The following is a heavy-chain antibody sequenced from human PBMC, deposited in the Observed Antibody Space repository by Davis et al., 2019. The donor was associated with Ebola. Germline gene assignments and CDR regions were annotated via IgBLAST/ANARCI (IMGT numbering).Heavy chain of an antibody. CDR3: ARAGSTVTTVLVYYYYGMDV. J-gene: IGHJ6*02. V-gene: IGHV1-8*03. CDR2: MNPNSGNT. D-gene: IGHD4-17*01. Sequence: AASVKVSCKASGGTFSSYAISWVRQATGQGLEWMGWMNPNSGNTGYAQKFQGRVTITADKSTSTAYMELSSLRSEDTAVYYCARAGSTVTTVLVYYYYGMDVWGQGTTVTVSS. CDR1: GGTFSSYA.